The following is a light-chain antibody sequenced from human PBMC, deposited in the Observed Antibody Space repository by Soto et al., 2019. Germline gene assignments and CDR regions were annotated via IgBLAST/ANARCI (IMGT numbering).Light chain of an antibody. CDR1: QSISSY. CDR3: QQSYSTPRT. Sequence: DIHMTQSPSSLCASLGDIVTITFGASQSISSYLNWYQQKPGKAPKLLIYAASSLQSGVPSRFSGSGSGTDFTLTISSLQPEDFATYYCQQSYSTPRTFGQGTKVDIK. CDR2: AAS. V-gene: IGKV1-39*01. J-gene: IGKJ1*01.